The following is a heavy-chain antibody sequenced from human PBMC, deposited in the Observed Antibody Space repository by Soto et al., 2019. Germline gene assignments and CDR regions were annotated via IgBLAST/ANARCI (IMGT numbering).Heavy chain of an antibody. CDR1: GYTFTSYY. J-gene: IGHJ5*02. Sequence: ASVKVSCKASGYTFTSYYMHWVRQAPGQGLEWMGIINPSGGSTSYAQKFQGRVTMTRDTSTSTVYMELSSLRSEDTAVYYCAREYGYSYGLKVSSGPWFDPWGQGTLVTV. CDR3: AREYGYSYGLKVSSGPWFDP. D-gene: IGHD5-18*01. V-gene: IGHV1-46*01. CDR2: INPSGGST.